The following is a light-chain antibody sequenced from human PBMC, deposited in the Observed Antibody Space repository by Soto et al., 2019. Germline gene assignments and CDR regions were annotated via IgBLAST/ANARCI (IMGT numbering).Light chain of an antibody. CDR1: QSISSY. CDR2: AAS. J-gene: IGKJ1*01. Sequence: DIQMTQSPSSLSASVGDRVTITCRASQSISSYLNWYQQKPGKAPKLLIYAASSLQSGVPSRFSGSGSGTDFTRTISSLQPEDFATYYCQQSYSTPWTFGQGTKV. CDR3: QQSYSTPWT. V-gene: IGKV1-39*01.